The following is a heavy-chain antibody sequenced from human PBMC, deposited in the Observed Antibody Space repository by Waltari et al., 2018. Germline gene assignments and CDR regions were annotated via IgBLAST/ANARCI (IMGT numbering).Heavy chain of an antibody. CDR3: ARGPLGGVDYYYYMDV. CDR2: ISYDGSNK. Sequence: QVQLVESGGGVVQPGRSLRLSCAASGFTFSSYAMHWVRQAPGKGLEWVAVISYDGSNKYYADSVKGRFTNSRNNSKNTLYLQMNSLRAEDTAVYYCARGPLGGVDYYYYMDVWGKGTTVTVSS. CDR1: GFTFSSYA. J-gene: IGHJ6*03. V-gene: IGHV3-30-3*01. D-gene: IGHD7-27*01.